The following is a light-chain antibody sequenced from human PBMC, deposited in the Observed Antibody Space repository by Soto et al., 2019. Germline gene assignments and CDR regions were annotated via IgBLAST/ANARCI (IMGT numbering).Light chain of an antibody. V-gene: IGKV3-20*01. CDR1: QSISSSY. Sequence: EIVLTQSPGTLSLSPGERATLSCRASQSISSSYLARYQQKPGQAPRLLIYGASSRATGVPDRFSGSGSGTDFSLTISRLEPEDFAVYYCHQYDNSPLTFGGGSKVEIK. J-gene: IGKJ4*01. CDR3: HQYDNSPLT. CDR2: GAS.